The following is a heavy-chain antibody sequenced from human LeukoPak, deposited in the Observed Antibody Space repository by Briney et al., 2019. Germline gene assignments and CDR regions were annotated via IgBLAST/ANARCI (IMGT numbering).Heavy chain of an antibody. CDR3: AKSSLYCTSTSCSYYFDY. Sequence: SETLSLTCAVYGGSFSGYYWSWIRQPPGKGLEWIGEINHSGSTSYNPSLKSRVTISVDTSKNQFSLKLSSVTAADTAVYYCAKSSLYCTSTSCSYYFDYWGQGTLVTVSS. CDR2: INHSGST. D-gene: IGHD2-2*01. V-gene: IGHV4-34*01. CDR1: GGSFSGYY. J-gene: IGHJ4*02.